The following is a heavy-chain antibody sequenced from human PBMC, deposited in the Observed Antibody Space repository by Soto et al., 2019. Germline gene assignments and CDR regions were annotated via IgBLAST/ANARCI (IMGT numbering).Heavy chain of an antibody. CDR1: GSTFNNFA. V-gene: IGHV1-69*01. CDR3: ARAIKRWEVNYYFDF. CDR2: IVVDSNTA. J-gene: IGHJ4*02. Sequence: QVVLLQSGAEVKAPGSSVRVSCQVSGSTFNNFAFSWVRQAPGNGPEWMGGIVVDSNTAEYSQRFQDRVTITADPSSKTLYMELGSLTFEDTAVYYCARAIKRWEVNYYFDFWGQGTLVTVSS. D-gene: IGHD1-26*01.